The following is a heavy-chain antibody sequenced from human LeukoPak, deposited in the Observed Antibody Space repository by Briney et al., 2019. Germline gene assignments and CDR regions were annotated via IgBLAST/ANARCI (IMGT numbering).Heavy chain of an antibody. CDR3: ATYYDSSGYDYYGMDV. CDR1: GYTFTGYY. V-gene: IGHV1-2*02. CDR2: INPNSGGT. J-gene: IGHJ6*02. D-gene: IGHD3-22*01. Sequence: GASVKVSCKASGYTFTGYYMHWVRQAPGQGLEWMGWINPNSGGTNYAQKFQGRVTMTRDTSIGTAYMELSRLRSDDTAVYYCATYYDSSGYDYYGMDVWGQGTTVTVSS.